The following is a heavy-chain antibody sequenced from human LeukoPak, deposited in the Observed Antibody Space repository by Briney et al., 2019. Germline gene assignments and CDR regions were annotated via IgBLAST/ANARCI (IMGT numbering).Heavy chain of an antibody. CDR1: GVTFSSYG. D-gene: IGHD6-13*01. Sequence: ARSLTLSCAASGVTFSSYGMHWVRHAQSPGLEWVAVMWYDGSNRYYANSVKGPFTISKDNSKNTLYLQMNCLRAEDPAVYFCSCRSAAGSLPPFGMDVWGPGTTVTV. CDR3: SCRSAAGSLPPFGMDV. V-gene: IGHV3-33*01. CDR2: MWYDGSNR. J-gene: IGHJ6*02.